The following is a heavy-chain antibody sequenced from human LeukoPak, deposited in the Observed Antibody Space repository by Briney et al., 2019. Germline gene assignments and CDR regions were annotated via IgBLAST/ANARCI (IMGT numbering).Heavy chain of an antibody. CDR3: ARHGAYDIFHY. D-gene: IGHD3-9*01. CDR2: IYYSGST. J-gene: IGHJ4*02. Sequence: GSLRLSCAASGFTFSSYAMSWVRQPPGKGLEWIGSIYYSGSTYYNPSLKSRVTISVDTSKNQFSLKLSSVTAADTAVYYCARHGAYDIFHYWGQGTLVTVSS. V-gene: IGHV4-39*01. CDR1: GFTFSSYA.